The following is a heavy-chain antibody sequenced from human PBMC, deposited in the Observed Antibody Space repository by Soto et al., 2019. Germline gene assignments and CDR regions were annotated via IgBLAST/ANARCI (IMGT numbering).Heavy chain of an antibody. CDR3: ARGREVYATSSTPHNWFDP. V-gene: IGHV4-59*08. CDR2: IYYSGST. Sequence: SETLSLTCTVSGGSISSYYWSWIRQPPGKGLEWIGYIYYSGSTYYNPSLKSRVTISVDTSKNQFSLKLSSVTAADTAVYYCARGREVYATSSTPHNWFDPWGQGTLVTVSS. CDR1: GGSISSYY. D-gene: IGHD2-8*01. J-gene: IGHJ5*02.